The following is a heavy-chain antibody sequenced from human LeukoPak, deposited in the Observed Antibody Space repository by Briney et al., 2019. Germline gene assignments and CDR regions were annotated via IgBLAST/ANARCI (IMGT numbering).Heavy chain of an antibody. CDR2: IYSGGST. D-gene: IGHD2-21*02. V-gene: IGHV3-66*01. Sequence: GGSLRLSCAASGFTFSSYSMSWVRQAPGKGLEWISVIYSGGSTYYADSVKGRFTISRDNSKNTLYLQMNSLRAEDTAVYYCARAYCGGDCDYFDYWGQGTLVTVSS. J-gene: IGHJ4*02. CDR1: GFTFSSYS. CDR3: ARAYCGGDCDYFDY.